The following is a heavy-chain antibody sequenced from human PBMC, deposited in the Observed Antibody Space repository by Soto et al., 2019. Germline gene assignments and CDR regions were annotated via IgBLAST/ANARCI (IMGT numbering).Heavy chain of an antibody. V-gene: IGHV3-23*01. J-gene: IGHJ6*02. CDR1: GFTFSSYA. Sequence: GGSLRLSCAASGFTFSSYAMSWVRQAPGKGLEWVSAISGSGGSTYYADSVKGRFTISRDNSKNTLYLQMNSLRAEDTAVYYCAKVVRRLPLYGMDVWGQGTTVTVSS. D-gene: IGHD2-21*01. CDR2: ISGSGGST. CDR3: AKVVRRLPLYGMDV.